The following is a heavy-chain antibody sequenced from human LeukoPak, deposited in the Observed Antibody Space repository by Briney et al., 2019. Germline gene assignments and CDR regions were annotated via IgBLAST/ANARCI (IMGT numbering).Heavy chain of an antibody. Sequence: GASVKVSCKASGYTFTGYYIHWVRQAPGQGLEWMGWINSNSGGASYAQKFQGRVTMTRDTSISTAYMELSSLRSEDTAVYYCARDLKVTDYGDYVAAFDIWGQGTMVTVSS. CDR1: GYTFTGYY. CDR2: INSNSGGA. V-gene: IGHV1-2*02. D-gene: IGHD4-17*01. J-gene: IGHJ3*02. CDR3: ARDLKVTDYGDYVAAFDI.